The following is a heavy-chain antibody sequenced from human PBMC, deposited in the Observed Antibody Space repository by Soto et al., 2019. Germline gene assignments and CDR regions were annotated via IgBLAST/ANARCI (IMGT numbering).Heavy chain of an antibody. Sequence: GESLKISCKGSGYSFTSYWIGWVRQMPGKGLEWMGIVYPGDSDTRYSPSFQGQVTISADKSISTAYLQWHSLKASDTAMYYCAIPYNSPWSGGAFDIWGQGTMVTVSS. CDR1: GYSFTSYW. D-gene: IGHD6-19*01. CDR3: AIPYNSPWSGGAFDI. CDR2: VYPGDSDT. V-gene: IGHV5-51*01. J-gene: IGHJ3*02.